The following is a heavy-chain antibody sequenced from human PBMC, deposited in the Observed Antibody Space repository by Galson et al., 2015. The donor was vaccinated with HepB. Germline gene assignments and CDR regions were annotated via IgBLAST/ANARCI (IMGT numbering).Heavy chain of an antibody. Sequence: SLRLSCAASAFTFSSHAMHWVRQAPGKGLEWVAVIWYDGSNKDYADSVKGRFNIFRDNSKNTLYLQMNSLRAEDTAVYYSAKDVGVGVAEYYYYGMDAWGQGTTVIVSS. CDR3: AKDVGVGVAEYYYYGMDA. D-gene: IGHD6-19*01. CDR1: AFTFSSHA. J-gene: IGHJ6*02. V-gene: IGHV3-33*03. CDR2: IWYDGSNK.